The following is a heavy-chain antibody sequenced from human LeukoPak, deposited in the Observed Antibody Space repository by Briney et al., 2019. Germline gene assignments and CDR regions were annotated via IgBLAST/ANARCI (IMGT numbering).Heavy chain of an antibody. V-gene: IGHV1-2*06. Sequence: ASVKVSCKASGYTFIGYYMHWVRQAPGQGLEWMGRINPNSGGTNYAQKFQGRVTMTRDTSISTAYMELSRLRSDDTAVYYCARVSHMSRSYYYYMDVWGKGTTVTVSS. D-gene: IGHD2-21*01. CDR2: INPNSGGT. CDR3: ARVSHMSRSYYYYMDV. CDR1: GYTFIGYY. J-gene: IGHJ6*03.